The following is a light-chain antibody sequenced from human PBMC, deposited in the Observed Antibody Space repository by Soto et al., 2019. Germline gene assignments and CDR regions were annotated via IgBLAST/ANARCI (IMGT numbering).Light chain of an antibody. J-gene: IGLJ2*01. CDR3: AAWDDSLNGVV. Sequence: QSVLTQPPSASGTPGQRVTISCSGSSSNIGSNIVNWYQQLPGTAPKLLIYRSYQRPSGVPDRFSGSKSGTSASLAISGLQSEXEADYYCAAWDDSLNGVVFGGGTKLTVL. V-gene: IGLV1-44*01. CDR1: SSNIGSNI. CDR2: RSY.